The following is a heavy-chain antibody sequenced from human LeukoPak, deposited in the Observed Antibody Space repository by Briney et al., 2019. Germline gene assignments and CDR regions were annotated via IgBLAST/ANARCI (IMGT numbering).Heavy chain of an antibody. CDR3: AKEDRRGRHFDY. J-gene: IGHJ4*02. Sequence: GRSLRLSCAASGFTFDDYAMHWVRQAPGKGLEWVSGISWNSGSIGYADSVKGRFTISRDNAKNSLYLQMNSLRAEGTALYYCAKEDRRGRHFDYWGQGTLVTVSS. V-gene: IGHV3-9*01. CDR1: GFTFDDYA. CDR2: ISWNSGSI. D-gene: IGHD3-16*01.